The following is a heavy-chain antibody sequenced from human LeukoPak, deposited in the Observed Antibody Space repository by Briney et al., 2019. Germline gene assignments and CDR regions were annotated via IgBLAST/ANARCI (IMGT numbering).Heavy chain of an antibody. CDR3: TRGDREGATTDAFDI. J-gene: IGHJ3*02. Sequence: HPGGSLRLSCAASGFTFSSYWMSWVRQAPGKGLEWVGFIRSKAYGGTTEYAASVKGRFTISRDDSKSIAYLQMNSLKTEDTAVYYCTRGDREGATTDAFDIWGQGTMVTVSS. CDR2: IRSKAYGGTT. V-gene: IGHV3-49*04. CDR1: GFTFSSYW. D-gene: IGHD1-26*01.